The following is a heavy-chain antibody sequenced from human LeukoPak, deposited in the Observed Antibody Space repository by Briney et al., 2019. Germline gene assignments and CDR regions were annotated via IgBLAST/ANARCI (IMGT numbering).Heavy chain of an antibody. Sequence: GGSLRLSCAASGFTFSSYWMSWVRQAPGKGLEWVANIKQDGSEKYYVDSVKGRFTISRDNAKNSLYLQMNSLRAEDTAVYYCARLYYDFWSGYFYFDYWGQGTLVTVSS. J-gene: IGHJ4*02. CDR1: GFTFSSYW. D-gene: IGHD3-3*01. V-gene: IGHV3-7*01. CDR3: ARLYYDFWSGYFYFDY. CDR2: IKQDGSEK.